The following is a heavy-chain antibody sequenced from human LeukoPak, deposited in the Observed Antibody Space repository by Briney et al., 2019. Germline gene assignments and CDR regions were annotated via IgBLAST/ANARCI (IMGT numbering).Heavy chain of an antibody. J-gene: IGHJ4*02. V-gene: IGHV3-11*01. D-gene: IGHD3-10*01. Sequence: GGSLRLSCAASGFPFSDYDMSWIRQAPGKGLEWVSYISSSDSRIYYTDSVKDRFTISRDNTKNSLYLQMHSLRVEDTAVYYCARENYYGSGSSPGEFDYWGQGTLVTVSS. CDR3: ARENYYGSGSSPGEFDY. CDR1: GFPFSDYD. CDR2: ISSSDSRI.